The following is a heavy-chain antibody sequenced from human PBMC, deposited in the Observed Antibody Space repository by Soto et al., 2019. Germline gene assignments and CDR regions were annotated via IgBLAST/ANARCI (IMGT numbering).Heavy chain of an antibody. D-gene: IGHD3-3*01. J-gene: IGHJ4*02. CDR2: ITSSSDTI. V-gene: IGHV3-48*02. CDR1: GFTFSSFH. CDR3: ATMERLFDY. Sequence: GGSLRLSCAGSGFTFSSFHMNWVRQAPGRGLEWVAYITSSSDTIYYSDSVKGRFTISRDNGKNSLFLQMNSLRDEDTAVYYCATMERLFDYWGQGTLVTVSS.